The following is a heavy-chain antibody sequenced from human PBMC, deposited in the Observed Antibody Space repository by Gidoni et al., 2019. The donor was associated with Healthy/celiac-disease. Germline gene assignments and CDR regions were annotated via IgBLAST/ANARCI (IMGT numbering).Heavy chain of an antibody. V-gene: IGHV3-48*02. CDR3: ARVGCGGSCYAGAYYYYMDV. J-gene: IGHJ6*03. D-gene: IGHD2-15*01. Sequence: EVQLVESGGGLVQPGVSLRLSCAASGFTFSRYSMHWVRQAPGKGLEWVSYMSSSSSTIYYADSGKGRFTISRDNAKNALYLQMNSRGDEDTAVYYCARVGCGGSCYAGAYYYYMDVWGKGTTVTVSS. CDR1: GFTFSRYS. CDR2: MSSSSSTI.